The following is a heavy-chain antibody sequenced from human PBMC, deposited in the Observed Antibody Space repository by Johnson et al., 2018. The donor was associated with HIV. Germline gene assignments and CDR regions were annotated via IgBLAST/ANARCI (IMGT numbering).Heavy chain of an antibody. CDR3: ARLGFDNGNGGGALDI. D-gene: IGHD1-20*01. Sequence: VQLVESGGCVVRPGGSLRLSCAASGLTFDDYGMSWVRQAPGKGLEWVSGISWNGGSTGYADSVKGRFSISRDNAKNSLYLQMNSLRAEDTALYYCARLGFDNGNGGGALDIWGQGTMVTVSS. V-gene: IGHV3-20*04. CDR2: ISWNGGST. J-gene: IGHJ3*02. CDR1: GLTFDDYG.